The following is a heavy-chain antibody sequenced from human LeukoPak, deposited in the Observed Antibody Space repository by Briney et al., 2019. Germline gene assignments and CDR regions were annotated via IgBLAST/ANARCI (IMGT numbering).Heavy chain of an antibody. V-gene: IGHV3-53*01. CDR1: GFTVSSNY. CDR3: ARRQYSSGWPFDY. CDR2: IYSGGST. J-gene: IGHJ4*02. D-gene: IGHD6-19*01. Sequence: GGSLRLSCAASGFTVSSNYTSWVRQAPGKGLEWVSVIYSGGSTYYADSVKGRFTISRDNSKNTLYLQMNSLRAEDTAVYYCARRQYSSGWPFDYWGQGTLVTVSS.